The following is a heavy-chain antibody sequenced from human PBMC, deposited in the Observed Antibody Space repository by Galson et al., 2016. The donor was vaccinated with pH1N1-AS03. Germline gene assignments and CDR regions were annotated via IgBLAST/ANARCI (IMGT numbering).Heavy chain of an antibody. D-gene: IGHD3-22*01. J-gene: IGHJ4*02. Sequence: SLRLSCAASGFTFGGYAMSWVRQPPGKGPEWISAMSYDGSRTYYADSVKGRLAISRDNAKNTLHLQMNNLRAEDTAVYYCAKENPYSDPSASYSGRMYYFDYWGPGTLVTVSS. CDR3: AKENPYSDPSASYSGRMYYFDY. CDR2: MSYDGSRT. V-gene: IGHV3-23*01. CDR1: GFTFGGYA.